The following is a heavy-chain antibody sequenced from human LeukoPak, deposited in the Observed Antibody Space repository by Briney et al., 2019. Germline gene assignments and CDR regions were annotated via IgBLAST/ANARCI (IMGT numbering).Heavy chain of an antibody. J-gene: IGHJ4*02. CDR3: ARDVQIDC. CDR2: IRSSGSYI. V-gene: IGHV3-21*01. Sequence: GGPLRLSCAASGFTFSSYTMNWVRQAPGKGLEWVSSIRSSGSYIFYADSVKGRFTISRDNAENSLYLQMNSLRAEDTAVYYCARDVQIDCWGQGTLVTVSS. CDR1: GFTFSSYT.